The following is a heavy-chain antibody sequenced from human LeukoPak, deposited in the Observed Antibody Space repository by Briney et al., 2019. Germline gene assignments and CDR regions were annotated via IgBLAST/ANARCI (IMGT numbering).Heavy chain of an antibody. CDR1: GFTFSSYE. D-gene: IGHD3-16*01. J-gene: IGHJ3*02. Sequence: GGSLRLSCAASGFTFSSYEMNWVRQAPGKGLEWVSYISSSGSTIYYADSVKGRFTISRDNAKNSLYLQMNSLRAEDTAVYYCATSYYDYVWGSWGAFDIWGQGTMVTVSS. CDR2: ISSSGSTI. CDR3: ATSYYDYVWGSWGAFDI. V-gene: IGHV3-48*03.